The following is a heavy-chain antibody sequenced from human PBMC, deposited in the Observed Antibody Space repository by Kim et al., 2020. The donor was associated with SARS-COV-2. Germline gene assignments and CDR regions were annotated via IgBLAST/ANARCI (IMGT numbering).Heavy chain of an antibody. CDR2: ISSSSSTI. CDR3: AKSAAYCGGDCYDY. V-gene: IGHV3-48*02. Sequence: GGSLRLSCAASGFTFSSYRMNWVRQAPGKGLEWVSYISSSSSTIYYADSVKGRFTISRDNAKNSLYLQMNSLRDEDTAVYYCAKSAAYCGGDCYDYWGQGTLVTVSS. D-gene: IGHD2-21*01. J-gene: IGHJ4*02. CDR1: GFTFSSYR.